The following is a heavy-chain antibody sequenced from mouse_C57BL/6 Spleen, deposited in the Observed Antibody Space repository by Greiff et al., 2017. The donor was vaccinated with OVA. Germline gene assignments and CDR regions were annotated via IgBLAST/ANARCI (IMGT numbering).Heavy chain of an antibody. CDR2: IDPNSGGT. CDR1: GYTFTSYW. D-gene: IGHD1-1*01. CDR3: ARPITTVHPGWYFDV. J-gene: IGHJ1*03. Sequence: VQLQQPGAELVKPGASVKLSCKASGYTFTSYWMHWVKQRPGRGLEWIGRIDPNSGGTKYNEKFKSKATLTVDKPSSTAYMQLSSLTSEDSAVYYCARPITTVHPGWYFDVWGTGTTVTVSS. V-gene: IGHV1-72*01.